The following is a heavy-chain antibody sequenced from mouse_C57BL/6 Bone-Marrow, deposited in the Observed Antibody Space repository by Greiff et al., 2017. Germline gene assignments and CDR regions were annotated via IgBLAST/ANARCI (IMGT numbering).Heavy chain of an antibody. CDR2: IRSKSSNYAT. CDR1: GFTFNTYA. J-gene: IGHJ2*01. CDR3: VRGSNPGGYFDY. V-gene: IGHV10-3*01. Sequence: EVHLVESGGGLVQPKGSLKLSCAASGFTFNTYAMHWVRQAPGKGLEWVARIRSKSSNYATYYADSVKDRFTISRDDSQSMLYLQMNNLKNEDTAMDYCVRGSNPGGYFDYWGQGTTLTVSS. D-gene: IGHD4-1*01.